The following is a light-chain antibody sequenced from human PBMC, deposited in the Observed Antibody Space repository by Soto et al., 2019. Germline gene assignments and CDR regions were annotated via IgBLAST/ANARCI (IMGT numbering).Light chain of an antibody. V-gene: IGLV1-51*01. J-gene: IGLJ2*01. CDR1: SSNIGNNY. Sequence: QSVLTQPPSVSAAPGQKVTISCSGSSSNIGNNYVSWYQQLPGTAPKLLIYDNDKRPSGTPDRFSGSKSGTSATLGITGLQTGDEADYYCGTWDNNVSVVFGGGTKLTVL. CDR3: GTWDNNVSVV. CDR2: DND.